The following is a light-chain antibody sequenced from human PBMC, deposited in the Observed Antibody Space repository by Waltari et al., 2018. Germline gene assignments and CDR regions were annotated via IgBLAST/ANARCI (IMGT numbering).Light chain of an antibody. V-gene: IGKV4-1*01. CDR2: WAS. CDR3: QQYYSAPYT. J-gene: IGKJ2*01. CDR1: QSVLYSSTNKNY. Sequence: DIVMTQSPDSLAVSLGERATINCKSSQSVLYSSTNKNYLSWYQQKPGQPPKLLIYWASTRESGVPDRFSGSASGTDFTLTISSLQAEDVAVYYCQQYYSAPYTFGQGTKLEIK.